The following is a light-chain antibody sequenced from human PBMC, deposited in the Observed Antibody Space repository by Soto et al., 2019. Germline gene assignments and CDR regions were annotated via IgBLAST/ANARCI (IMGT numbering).Light chain of an antibody. CDR1: SSNIGAGYD. CDR2: GNS. CDR3: QSYDSSLSAVV. Sequence: QSVLTQPPSVSGAPGQRVTISCTGSSSNIGAGYDVHWYHQLPGTAPKLLIYGNSSRPSGVPDRFSGSKSGTSASLAITGLQAGDEADYYCQSYDSSLSAVVFGGGTKLTVL. V-gene: IGLV1-40*01. J-gene: IGLJ2*01.